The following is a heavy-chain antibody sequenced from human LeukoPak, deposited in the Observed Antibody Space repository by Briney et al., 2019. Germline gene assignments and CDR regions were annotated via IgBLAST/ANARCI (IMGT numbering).Heavy chain of an antibody. CDR3: ARDSRQASGWSGIDY. V-gene: IGHV3-30*04. CDR2: TSYDGSDK. D-gene: IGHD6-19*01. J-gene: IGHJ4*02. CDR1: GFTLSTYA. Sequence: GGSLRLSCVASGFTLSTYAMHWVRQAPGKGLEWMAVTSYDGSDKYYADSVKGRFTISRDNSKNTLYLQMNSLRPEDTAIYYCARDSRQASGWSGIDYWGQGTLVTVSS.